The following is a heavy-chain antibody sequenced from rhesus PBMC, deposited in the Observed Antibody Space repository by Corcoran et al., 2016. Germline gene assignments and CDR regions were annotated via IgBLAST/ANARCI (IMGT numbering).Heavy chain of an antibody. J-gene: IGHJ4*01. CDR2: IYSNSEST. D-gene: IGHD5-24*01. CDR1: GGSLISSHL. V-gene: IGHV4S12*01. CDR3: ARSWERYSGYMAY. Sequence: QVHLQESGPGLVKPSETLSLTCAVSGGSLISSHLCSWVRPHPGQGLEWIGGIYSNSESTNYNPSLKNRVAISKDPSKNQFSLRLTSVTAADTAVYYWARSWERYSGYMAYWGQGVLVTVSS.